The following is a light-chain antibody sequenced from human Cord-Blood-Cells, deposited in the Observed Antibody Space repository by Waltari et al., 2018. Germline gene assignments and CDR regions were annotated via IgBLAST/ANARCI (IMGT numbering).Light chain of an antibody. CDR1: QGISNS. CDR2: SAS. V-gene: IGKV1-NL1*01. J-gene: IGKJ4*01. Sequence: DIQMTHSPSPLSALVGGRVTTTCRASQGISNSLAWYQQKPGKAPKLLLYSASRLESGVPPRFSGSGSGTDYTLTISSLQPEDFATYYCQQYYSTPLTFGGGTKVEIK. CDR3: QQYYSTPLT.